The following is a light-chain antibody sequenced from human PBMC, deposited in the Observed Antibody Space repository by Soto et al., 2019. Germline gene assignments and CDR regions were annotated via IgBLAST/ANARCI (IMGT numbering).Light chain of an antibody. V-gene: IGLV1-44*01. J-gene: IGLJ3*02. CDR1: SSNIGSNT. Sequence: QSVLTQAPSASGTPGQRVTISCSGSSSNIGSNTVSWYQQVPGTAPKLLIYSNDQRPSGVPDRFSGSKSGTSASLAIGGLQSEDEADSYCAAWDDSLNGWVFGGGTKVTVL. CDR3: AAWDDSLNGWV. CDR2: SND.